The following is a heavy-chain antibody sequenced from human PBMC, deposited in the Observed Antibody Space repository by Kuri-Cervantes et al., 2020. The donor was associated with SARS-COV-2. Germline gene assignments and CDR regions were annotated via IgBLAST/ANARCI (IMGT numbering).Heavy chain of an antibody. V-gene: IGHV3-21*01. Sequence: GESLKISCAASGFTFSSYSMNWVRQAPGKGLEWVSSICSSSSYIYYADSVKGRFTISRDNAKNSLYLQMNSLRAEDTAVYYCARTKIYGDYGYSTRNCYYDMDVWGKGTTVTVSS. CDR3: ARTKIYGDYGYSTRNCYYDMDV. CDR1: GFTFSSYS. J-gene: IGHJ6*03. CDR2: ICSSSSYI. D-gene: IGHD4-17*01.